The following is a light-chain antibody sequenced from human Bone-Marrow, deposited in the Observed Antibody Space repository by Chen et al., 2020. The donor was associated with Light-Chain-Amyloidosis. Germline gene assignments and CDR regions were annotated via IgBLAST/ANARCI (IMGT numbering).Light chain of an antibody. V-gene: IGLV3-25*03. J-gene: IGLJ2*01. CDR1: DLPTKY. Sequence: SYELTQPPSVSVSRGQTARITCSGDDLPTKYAYWYQQKPGQAPVLVIHRDTERPSGISERFSGSSSGPTATLTISGVQAEDEADYHCQSADSSGTYEVIFGGGTKLTVL. CDR2: RDT. CDR3: QSADSSGTYEVI.